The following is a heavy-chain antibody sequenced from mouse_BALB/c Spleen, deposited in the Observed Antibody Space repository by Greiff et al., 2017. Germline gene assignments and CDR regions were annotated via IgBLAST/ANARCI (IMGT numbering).Heavy chain of an antibody. CDR3: ARDMRGYDSFAY. CDR1: GFTFTDYY. D-gene: IGHD2-2*01. CDR2: IRNKANGYTT. V-gene: IGHV7-3*02. Sequence: EVQLVESGGGLVQPGGSLRLSCATSGFTFTDYYMSWVRQPPGKALEWLGFIRNKANGYTTEYSASVKGRFTISRDNSQSILYLQMNTLRAEDSATYYCARDMRGYDSFAYWGQGTLVTVSA. J-gene: IGHJ3*01.